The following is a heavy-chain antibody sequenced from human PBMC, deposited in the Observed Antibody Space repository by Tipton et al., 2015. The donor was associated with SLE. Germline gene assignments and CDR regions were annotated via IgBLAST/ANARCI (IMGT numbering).Heavy chain of an antibody. CDR1: GGSISSSSYY. Sequence: TLSLTCTVSGGSISSSSYYWGWIRQPPGKGLEWIGSIYYSGSTYYNPSLKSRVTISVDTSKNQFSLKLSSVTAADTAVYYCARGAVLIQDNSWFDPWGQGTLFTVSS. D-gene: IGHD2-21*01. CDR3: ARGAVLIQDNSWFDP. V-gene: IGHV4-39*07. CDR2: IYYSGST. J-gene: IGHJ5*02.